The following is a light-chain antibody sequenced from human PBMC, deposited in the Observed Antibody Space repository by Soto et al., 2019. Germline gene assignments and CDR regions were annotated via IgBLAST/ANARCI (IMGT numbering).Light chain of an antibody. CDR2: EGS. J-gene: IGLJ1*01. CDR3: CSSAPSRTVV. CDR1: SSGVGSYRL. V-gene: IGLV2-23*01. Sequence: SVLTQPASVSGSPGQSITISCTGSSSGVGSYRLVSWYQCHPGKVPKLIIYEGSKRPSGVSTRFSGSEPGNTASLTISGLQAEDEADYYCCSSAPSRTVVFGTGTKLTVL.